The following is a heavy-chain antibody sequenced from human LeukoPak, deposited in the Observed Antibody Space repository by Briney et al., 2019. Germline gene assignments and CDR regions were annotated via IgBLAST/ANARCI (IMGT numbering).Heavy chain of an antibody. CDR1: GFTFNRYG. V-gene: IGHV3-21*01. CDR3: ARAGIQVWDS. CDR2: ISASGANR. D-gene: IGHD5-18*01. J-gene: IGHJ4*02. Sequence: GGSLRLSCAASGFTFNRYGMSWVRQAPGKGLEWVSGISASGANRYYADSVKGRFTISRDNAKNSLYLQMNSLRAEDTAVYYCARAGIQVWDSWGQGTLVTVSS.